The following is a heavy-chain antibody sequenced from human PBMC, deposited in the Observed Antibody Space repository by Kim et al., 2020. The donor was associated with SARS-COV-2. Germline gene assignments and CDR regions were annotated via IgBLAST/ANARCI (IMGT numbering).Heavy chain of an antibody. J-gene: IGHJ5*02. Sequence: LKSRVTISVDTSKNQFSLKLSSVTAADTAVYYCARSVVVPAATRISRFDPWGQGTLVTVSS. V-gene: IGHV4-39*01. CDR3: ARSVVVPAATRISRFDP. D-gene: IGHD2-2*01.